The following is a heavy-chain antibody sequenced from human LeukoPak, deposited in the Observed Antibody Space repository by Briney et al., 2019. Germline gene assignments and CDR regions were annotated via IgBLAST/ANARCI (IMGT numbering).Heavy chain of an antibody. V-gene: IGHV1-18*01. CDR3: ARPRDSSSQLYGMDV. Sequence: ASVKVSCKASGYTFTSYDITWVRQAPGQGLEWMGWISVYNGNTNYAQKLQGRVTMTTDTSTSTAYMELRSLRSDDTAVYYCARPRDSSSQLYGMDVWGQGTTVTVSS. CDR2: ISVYNGNT. J-gene: IGHJ6*02. D-gene: IGHD6-13*01. CDR1: GYTFTSYD.